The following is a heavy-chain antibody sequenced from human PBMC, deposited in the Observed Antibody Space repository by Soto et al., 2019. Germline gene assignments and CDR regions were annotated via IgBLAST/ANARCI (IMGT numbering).Heavy chain of an antibody. CDR3: ARHVNVVVRTYFDY. J-gene: IGHJ4*02. D-gene: IGHD3-22*01. CDR1: GGSISSSSYY. Sequence: QLQLQESGPGLVKPSETLSLTCTVSGGSISSSSYYWGWIRQPPGKGLEWIGSIYYSGSTYYNPSLKSRVTISVDTSTNQFSPKLSSVTAADTAVYYCARHVNVVVRTYFDYWGQGTLVTVSS. V-gene: IGHV4-39*01. CDR2: IYYSGST.